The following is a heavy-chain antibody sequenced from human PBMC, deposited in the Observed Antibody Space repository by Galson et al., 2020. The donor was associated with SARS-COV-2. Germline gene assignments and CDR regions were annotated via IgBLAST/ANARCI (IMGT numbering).Heavy chain of an antibody. CDR1: GGSFSGYY. V-gene: IGHV4-34*01. J-gene: IGHJ4*02. Sequence: SQASETLSPTCAVYGGSFSGYYWSWIRQPPGKGLEWIGEINHSGSTNYNPSLKSRVTISVDTSKNQFSLKLSSVTAADTAVYYCAVGWELLEDWGQGTLVTFSS. D-gene: IGHD1-26*01. CDR2: INHSGST. CDR3: AVGWELLED.